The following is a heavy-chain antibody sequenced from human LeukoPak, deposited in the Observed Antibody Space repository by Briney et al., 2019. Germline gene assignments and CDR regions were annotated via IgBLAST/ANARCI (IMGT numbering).Heavy chain of an antibody. V-gene: IGHV3-30*02. CDR1: GFTFSSYG. D-gene: IGHD5-24*01. J-gene: IGHJ6*03. Sequence: GGSLRLSCAASGFTFSSYGMHWVRQAPGKGLEWVAFIRYDGSNKYYADSVKGRFTISRDNSKNTLYLQMNSLTAEDTAVYYCAKDRGRWLQNMDVWGKGTTVTISS. CDR2: IRYDGSNK. CDR3: AKDRGRWLQNMDV.